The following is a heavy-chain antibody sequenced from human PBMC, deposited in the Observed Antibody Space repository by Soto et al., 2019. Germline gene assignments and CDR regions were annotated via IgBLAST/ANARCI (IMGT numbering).Heavy chain of an antibody. J-gene: IGHJ4*01. CDR3: ARASGYSYGYDDFFDN. V-gene: IGHV4-59*01. D-gene: IGHD5-18*01. Sequence: WTWLRQSPTNGLEWIGYFHFSGSTKYNPSLESRLTISADTSKNQISLTLSSVTAADTAVYYYARASGYSYGYDDFFDNWGQGTLANVSS. CDR2: FHFSGST.